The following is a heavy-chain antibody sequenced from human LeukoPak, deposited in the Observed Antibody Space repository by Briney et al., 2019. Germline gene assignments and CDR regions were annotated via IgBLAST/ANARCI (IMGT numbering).Heavy chain of an antibody. J-gene: IGHJ6*02. CDR1: GYTFTTNW. Sequence: GESLQISCKASGYTFTTNWIGWVRQMPGKGLEWVGIIYPGDSDTRYRPSFQGQVTISADKSINTAYLQWSSLKASDTGIYYCARRGDSGSYPYAMDVWGQGTTVTVSS. CDR3: ARRGDSGSYPYAMDV. D-gene: IGHD3-22*01. V-gene: IGHV5-51*01. CDR2: IYPGDSDT.